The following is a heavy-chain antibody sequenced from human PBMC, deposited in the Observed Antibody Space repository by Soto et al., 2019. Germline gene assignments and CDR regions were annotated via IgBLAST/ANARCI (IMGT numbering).Heavy chain of an antibody. CDR2: ISYDGSKK. V-gene: IGHV3-30-3*01. CDR1: GFTFSSYA. Sequence: GGSLRLSCAASGFTFSSYAMSWVRQAPGKGLEWVAIISYDGSKKFYADSVKGRFTISRDNSKNTLYLQMNSLRAEDTALYYCARENYGDYYFDYWGQGTPVTVSS. CDR3: ARENYGDYYFDY. J-gene: IGHJ4*02. D-gene: IGHD4-17*01.